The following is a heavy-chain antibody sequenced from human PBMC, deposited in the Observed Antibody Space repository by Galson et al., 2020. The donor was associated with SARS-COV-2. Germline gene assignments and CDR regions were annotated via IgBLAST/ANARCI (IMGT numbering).Heavy chain of an antibody. J-gene: IGHJ4*02. D-gene: IGHD6-19*01. CDR1: GFTFSSYA. CDR3: AKERGSSRGWPFAY. V-gene: IGHV3-23*01. CDR2: ISDIGGST. Sequence: TGGSLILSCAASGFTFSSYAMRWVRLAPGKGLEWVSGISDIGGSTYYADSVKGRFAISRDNSKNTLYLQMNSLRAEDTAVYYCAKERGSSRGWPFAYWGQGTLVTVS.